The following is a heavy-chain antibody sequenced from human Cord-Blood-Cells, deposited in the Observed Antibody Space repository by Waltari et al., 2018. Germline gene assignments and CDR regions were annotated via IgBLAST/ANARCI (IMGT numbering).Heavy chain of an antibody. Sequence: QVQLVQSGAEVKKPGASVKVSCKASGYTFTSYAMNWVRQAPGQRLEWMGWINAGNGNTKYSQKFQGRVTITRDTSASTAYMELSSLRSEDTAVYYCARGARIVVVPAAIDYWGQGTLVTVSS. CDR3: ARGARIVVVPAAIDY. V-gene: IGHV1-3*01. J-gene: IGHJ4*02. D-gene: IGHD2-2*02. CDR1: GYTFTSYA. CDR2: INAGNGNT.